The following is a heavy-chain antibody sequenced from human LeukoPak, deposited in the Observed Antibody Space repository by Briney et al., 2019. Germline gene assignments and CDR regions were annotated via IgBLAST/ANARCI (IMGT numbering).Heavy chain of an antibody. Sequence: GGSLRLSCAASGFTFSSYWMSWVRQAPGKGLEWVANIKQDGSEKYYVDSVKGRFTISRDNAKSSLYLQMNSLRAEDAAVYYCARWYYDILTGYGRYMDVWGKGTTVTVSS. CDR2: IKQDGSEK. CDR3: ARWYYDILTGYGRYMDV. J-gene: IGHJ6*03. CDR1: GFTFSSYW. D-gene: IGHD3-9*01. V-gene: IGHV3-7*01.